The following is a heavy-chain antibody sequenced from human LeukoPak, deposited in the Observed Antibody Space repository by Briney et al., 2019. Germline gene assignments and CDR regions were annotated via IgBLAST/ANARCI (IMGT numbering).Heavy chain of an antibody. CDR3: ARIIGNILTGPYAFDI. Sequence: PSETLSLTCAVYGGSFSGYYWSWIRQPPVKGLEWIGEINHSGSTNYNPSLKSRVTISVDTSKNQFSLKLSSVTAADTAVYYCARIIGNILTGPYAFDIWGQGTMVTVSS. CDR1: GGSFSGYY. D-gene: IGHD3-9*01. J-gene: IGHJ3*02. CDR2: INHSGST. V-gene: IGHV4-34*01.